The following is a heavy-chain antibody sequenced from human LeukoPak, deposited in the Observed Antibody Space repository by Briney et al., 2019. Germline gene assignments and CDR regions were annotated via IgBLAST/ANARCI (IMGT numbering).Heavy chain of an antibody. V-gene: IGHV1-2*02. CDR2: INPNSGGT. CDR3: ARGAGNFFDY. J-gene: IGHJ4*02. Sequence: GASVTVSCKASGYTFNGYYMHWVRQAPGQGLEWMGWINPNSGGTNYAQRFQGRVTMTGDTSISTAYMELSSLRSDDTTVYYCARGAGNFFDYWGQGTLVTVSS. CDR1: GYTFNGYY.